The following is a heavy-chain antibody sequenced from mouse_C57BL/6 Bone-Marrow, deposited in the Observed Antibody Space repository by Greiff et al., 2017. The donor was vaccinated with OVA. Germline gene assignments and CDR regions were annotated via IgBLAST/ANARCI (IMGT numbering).Heavy chain of an antibody. D-gene: IGHD1-2*01. CDR1: GFTFSDYY. CDR3: ARELRRHFDY. J-gene: IGHJ2*01. CDR2: INYDGSST. Sequence: EVQRVESEGGLVQPGSSMKLSCTASGFTFSDYYMAWVRQVPEKGLEWVANINYDGSSTYYLDSLKSRFIFSRDNAKNILYLQMSSLKSEDTATYYCARELRRHFDYWGQGTTLTVSS. V-gene: IGHV5-16*01.